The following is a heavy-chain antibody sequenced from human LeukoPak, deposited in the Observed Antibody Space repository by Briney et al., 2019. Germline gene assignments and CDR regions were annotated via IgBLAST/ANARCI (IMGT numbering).Heavy chain of an antibody. CDR3: ARVQWPQWYFDL. CDR2: ISSSSSTI. J-gene: IGHJ2*01. D-gene: IGHD6-19*01. Sequence: GGSLRLSCAASGFTVSSNYMSWVRQAPGKGLEWVSYISSSSSTIYYADSVKGRFTISRDNAKNSLYLQMNSLRAEDTAVYYCARVQWPQWYFDLWGRGTLVTVSS. V-gene: IGHV3-48*01. CDR1: GFTVSSNY.